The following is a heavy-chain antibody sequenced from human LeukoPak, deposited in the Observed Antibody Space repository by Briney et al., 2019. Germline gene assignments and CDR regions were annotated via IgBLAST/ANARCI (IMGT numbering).Heavy chain of an antibody. D-gene: IGHD3-10*01. V-gene: IGHV4-39*01. CDR1: GGSISTPIYH. CDR3: ARRIIGTSGYYYYYMDV. J-gene: IGHJ6*03. CDR2: IYYSGST. Sequence: SETLSLTCTVSGGSISTPIYHCGWIRQPPGKGLEWIGSIYYSGSTYYNPSLKSRVTISVDTSKNQFSLKLNSVTAADTAVYYCARRIIGTSGYYYYYMDVWGKGTTVTVSS.